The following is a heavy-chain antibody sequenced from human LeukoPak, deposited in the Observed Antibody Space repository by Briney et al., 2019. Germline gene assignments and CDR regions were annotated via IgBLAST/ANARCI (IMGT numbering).Heavy chain of an antibody. Sequence: GGSLRLSCAASGFTFSSYSMNWVRQAPGKGLEWVSYISSSSSTIYYADSVKGRFTISRDNAKNSLYLQMNSLRAEDTAVYYCARLAAAGMYNRFDPWGQGTLVTVSS. J-gene: IGHJ5*02. D-gene: IGHD6-13*01. CDR1: GFTFSSYS. CDR3: ARLAAAGMYNRFDP. V-gene: IGHV3-48*01. CDR2: ISSSSSTI.